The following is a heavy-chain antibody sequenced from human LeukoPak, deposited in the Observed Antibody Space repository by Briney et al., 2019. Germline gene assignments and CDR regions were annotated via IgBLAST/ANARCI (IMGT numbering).Heavy chain of an antibody. J-gene: IGHJ4*02. D-gene: IGHD7-27*01. CDR2: IYTSGST. CDR3: ARGSGVYGTPRFDY. V-gene: IGHV4-61*02. Sequence: SETLSLTCTVSGGSISSGSYYWSWIRQPAGKGLERIGRIYTSGSTNYNPSLKSRVTISVDTSKNQFSLKLSSVTAADTAVYYCARGSGVYGTPRFDYWGQGTLVTVSS. CDR1: GGSISSGSYY.